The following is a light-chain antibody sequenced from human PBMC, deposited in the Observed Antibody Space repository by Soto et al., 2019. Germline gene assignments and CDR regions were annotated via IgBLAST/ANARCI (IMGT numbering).Light chain of an antibody. CDR2: EGS. J-gene: IGLJ2*01. Sequence: QSALTQPASVSGSPGQSITISCTGTSSDVGSYNLVSWYQQHPGKAPKLMIYEGSKRPSGVSNRFSGSKSGNTASLTISGLQAEDVADYYCCSYAGSSISVVFGGGTKLTVL. V-gene: IGLV2-23*01. CDR1: SSDVGSYNL. CDR3: CSYAGSSISVV.